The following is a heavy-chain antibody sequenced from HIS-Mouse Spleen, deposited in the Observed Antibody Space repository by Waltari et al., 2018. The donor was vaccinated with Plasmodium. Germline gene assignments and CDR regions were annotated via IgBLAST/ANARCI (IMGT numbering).Heavy chain of an antibody. D-gene: IGHD6-19*01. V-gene: IGHV3-30*18. CDR2: ISYDGSNK. CDR1: AFPLSSFC. J-gene: IGHJ4*02. Sequence: QVQLVESGGGVVQPGGSLCPSCAASAFPLSSFCKHWVRQAPGKGLEWVAVISYDGSNKYYADSVKGRFTISRDNSKNTLYLQMNSLRAEDTAVYYCAKEGYSSGVFFFDYWGQGTLVTVSS. CDR3: AKEGYSSGVFFFDY.